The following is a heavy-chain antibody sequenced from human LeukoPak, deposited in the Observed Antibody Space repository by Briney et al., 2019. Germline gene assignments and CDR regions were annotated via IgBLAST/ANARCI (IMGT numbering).Heavy chain of an antibody. J-gene: IGHJ4*02. Sequence: SETLSLTCTVSGDSISNYYWSWIRQPAGKGLEWIGRLYTSESTTYNPSLRSRVTMSLDTSKNQLSLKLSSVTAADTAVYYCACTPRYYYDSSGSQLYFDYWGQGTLVTVSS. V-gene: IGHV4-4*07. CDR3: ACTPRYYYDSSGSQLYFDY. CDR2: LYTSEST. D-gene: IGHD3-22*01. CDR1: GDSISNYY.